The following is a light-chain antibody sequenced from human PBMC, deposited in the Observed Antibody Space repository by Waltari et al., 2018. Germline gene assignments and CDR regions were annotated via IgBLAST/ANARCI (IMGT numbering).Light chain of an antibody. Sequence: QSALTQPASVSGSPGQSTTISRPGTDSDVGAYAFVSWYQQHPGKAPHLIIYEVSNRPSGISNRFSASKSGNTASLTISGLQAEDEADYYCSSYTTSSAPGVFGTGTRVTVL. CDR3: SSYTTSSAPGV. CDR1: DSDVGAYAF. V-gene: IGLV2-14*01. CDR2: EVS. J-gene: IGLJ1*01.